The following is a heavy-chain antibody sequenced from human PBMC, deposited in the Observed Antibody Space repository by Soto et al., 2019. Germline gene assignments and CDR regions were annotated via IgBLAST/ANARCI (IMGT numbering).Heavy chain of an antibody. J-gene: IGHJ4*02. CDR2: IIPIFGTA. D-gene: IGHD3-22*01. V-gene: IGHV1-69*13. CDR3: ARGNDFYYYDSSPFDY. CDR1: GGTFSGYA. Sequence: GASVKVSCKASGGTFSGYAISWVRQAPGQGLEWMGGIIPIFGTANYAQKFQGRVTITADESTSTAYMELSSLRSEDTAVYYCARGNDFYYYDSSPFDYWGQGTLVTVSS.